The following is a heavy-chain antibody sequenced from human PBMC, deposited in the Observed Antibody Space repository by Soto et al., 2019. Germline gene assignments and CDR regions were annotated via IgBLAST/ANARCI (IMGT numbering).Heavy chain of an antibody. Sequence: ASVKVSCKASGYTFTSYGISWVRQAPGQGLEWMGWISAYNGNTNYAQKLQGRVTMTTDTSTSTAYMELRSLRSDDTAVYYCARRSARYFVWLLPPYYYYYGMXVWSQGTTVIVSS. CDR2: ISAYNGNT. J-gene: IGHJ6*02. CDR1: GYTFTSYG. CDR3: ARRSARYFVWLLPPYYYYYGMXV. V-gene: IGHV1-18*01. D-gene: IGHD3-9*01.